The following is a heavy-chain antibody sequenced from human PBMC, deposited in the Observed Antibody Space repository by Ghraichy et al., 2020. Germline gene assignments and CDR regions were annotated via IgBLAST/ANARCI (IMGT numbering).Heavy chain of an antibody. CDR1: GFTFSSYA. D-gene: IGHD3-3*01. J-gene: IGHJ6*02. V-gene: IGHV3-23*01. CDR2: ISGSGGST. Sequence: GGSLRLSCAASGFTFSSYAMSWVRQAPGKGLEWVSAISGSGGSTYFADSVTGRFTISRDNSKNTLYLQMNSLRSEDTAVYYCAKIDFWSGYRYYYYYYGMDVWGQGTTVTVSS. CDR3: AKIDFWSGYRYYYYYYGMDV.